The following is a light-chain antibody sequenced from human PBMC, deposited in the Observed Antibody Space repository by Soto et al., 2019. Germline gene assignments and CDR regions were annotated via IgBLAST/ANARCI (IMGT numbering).Light chain of an antibody. J-gene: IGLJ1*01. CDR3: SSYTSSSSYV. CDR2: DVN. V-gene: IGLV2-14*03. CDR1: SSDVGGYTH. Sequence: QSVLTQPASVSGSPGQSITISCTGTSSDVGGYTHVSWYQQHPGKAPKLMIYDVNNRPSGVSNRFSGSKSGNTASLTISGLQADDEGDYYCSSYTSSSSYVFGTGTKATVL.